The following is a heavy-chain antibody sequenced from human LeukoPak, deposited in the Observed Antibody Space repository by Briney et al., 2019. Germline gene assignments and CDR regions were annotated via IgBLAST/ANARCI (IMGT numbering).Heavy chain of an antibody. J-gene: IGHJ6*03. CDR2: IYYSGST. CDR3: ARLLPGDYYYMDV. V-gene: IGHV4-59*01. D-gene: IGHD3-22*01. Sequence: PSETLSLTXTVSGGSISSYYWSWIRQPPGKGLEWIGYIYYSGSTNYNPSLKSRVTISVDTSKNQFSPKLSSVTAADTAVYYCARLLPGDYYYMDVWGKGTTVTVSS. CDR1: GGSISSYY.